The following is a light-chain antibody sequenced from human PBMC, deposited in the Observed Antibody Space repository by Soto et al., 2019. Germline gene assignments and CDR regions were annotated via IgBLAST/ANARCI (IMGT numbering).Light chain of an antibody. CDR3: QKYNNWPRT. CDR2: GAS. J-gene: IGKJ1*01. Sequence: EIVMTQSPGTLSVSQGERATLSCRASPSVSSNLAWYQQKPGQAPRLLIYGASTRATVIPARFSGSRSGTEFTLTISSLQSEDFAVYYCQKYNNWPRTFGQGTKVEIK. CDR1: PSVSSN. V-gene: IGKV3-15*01.